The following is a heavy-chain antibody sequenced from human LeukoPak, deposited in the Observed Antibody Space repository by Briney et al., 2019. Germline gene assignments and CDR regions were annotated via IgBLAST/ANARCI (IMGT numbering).Heavy chain of an antibody. J-gene: IGHJ5*02. CDR3: AREDSSGYPGWFDP. Sequence: PSQTLSLTCTVSGGSISSGGYYWSWIRQHPGKGLEWIGYIYYSGSIYYNPSLKSRVTISVDTSKNQFSLKLSSVTAADTAVYYCAREDSSGYPGWFDPWGQGTLVTVSS. V-gene: IGHV4-31*03. CDR2: IYYSGSI. D-gene: IGHD3-22*01. CDR1: GGSISSGGYY.